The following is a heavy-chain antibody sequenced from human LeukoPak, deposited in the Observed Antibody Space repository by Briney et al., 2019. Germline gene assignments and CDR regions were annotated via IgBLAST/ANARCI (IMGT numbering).Heavy chain of an antibody. V-gene: IGHV3-11*04. Sequence: PGGSLRLSCVASGFTFSDYFMSWIRQAPGKGPEWLSFINSASDNIYYAGSVRGRFTISRDNAKKTLYLEMNSLRMEDTAIYYCATSRVFDYWGQGTLVTVSS. J-gene: IGHJ4*02. CDR3: ATSRVFDY. CDR2: INSASDNI. CDR1: GFTFSDYF.